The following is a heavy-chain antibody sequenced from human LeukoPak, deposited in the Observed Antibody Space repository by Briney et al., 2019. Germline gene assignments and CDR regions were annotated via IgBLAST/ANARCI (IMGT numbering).Heavy chain of an antibody. CDR3: ARERQGWWLDS. J-gene: IGHJ5*01. V-gene: IGHV4-4*07. CDR2: IYSSGRT. CDR1: GGSISSYY. Sequence: SETLSLTCTVSGGSISSYYWSWIRQPAGKGLEWIGRIYSSGRTDRTEYNSSLKSRATLSIDTSKNQFYLKLSSVTAADTALYYCARERQGWWLDSWGQGTLVTVSS. D-gene: IGHD5-24*01.